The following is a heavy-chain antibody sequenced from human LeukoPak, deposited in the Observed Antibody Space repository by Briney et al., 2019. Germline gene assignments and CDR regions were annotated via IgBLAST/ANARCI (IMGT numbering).Heavy chain of an antibody. CDR3: AAVSRPPWDFDY. CDR1: GFTFSSYG. CDR2: ISSSSSYI. J-gene: IGHJ4*02. D-gene: IGHD3-16*01. Sequence: PGGSLRLSCAASGFTFSSYGMGWVRQAPGRGLEWVSSISSSSSYIYYADSVKGRFTISRDNAKNSLYLQMNSLRADDTALYYCAAVSRPPWDFDYWGQGTLVTGSS. V-gene: IGHV3-21*04.